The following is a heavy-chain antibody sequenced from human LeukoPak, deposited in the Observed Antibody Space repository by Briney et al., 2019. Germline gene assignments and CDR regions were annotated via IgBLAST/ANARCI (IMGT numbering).Heavy chain of an antibody. CDR2: IDPSDSYT. V-gene: IGHV5-10-1*01. D-gene: IGHD6-13*01. J-gene: IGHJ5*02. CDR1: GYSFTNYW. Sequence: GESLKISCKASGYSFTNYWISWVRQMPGTGLVWMGTIDPSDSYTNYSPSFQGHVTISADKSISTAYVQWSSLKASDTAIYYCAKAAASLDWFDPWGQGTLVIVSS. CDR3: AKAAASLDWFDP.